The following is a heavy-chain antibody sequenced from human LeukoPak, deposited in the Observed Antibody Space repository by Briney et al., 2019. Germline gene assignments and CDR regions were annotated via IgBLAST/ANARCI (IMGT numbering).Heavy chain of an antibody. CDR1: GYSFTSYW. CDR3: AISTGSSGWYLDL. J-gene: IGHJ2*01. Sequence: GESLKISCKGSGYSFTSYWIGWVRQMPGKGLEWMGIIYLGDSDTRYSPSFQGQVTISADKSISTAYLRWSSLKASDTAMYYCAISTGSSGWYLDLWGRGTLVTVSS. CDR2: IYLGDSDT. D-gene: IGHD6-19*01. V-gene: IGHV5-51*01.